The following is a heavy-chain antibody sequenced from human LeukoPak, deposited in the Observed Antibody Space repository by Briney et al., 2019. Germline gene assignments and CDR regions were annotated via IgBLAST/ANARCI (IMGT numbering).Heavy chain of an antibody. CDR2: ISSSSIYI. J-gene: IGHJ4*02. V-gene: IGHV3-21*01. Sequence: GGSLRLSCAASGFTFSSYSMNWVRQAPGKGLEWVSSISSSSIYIYYADSVKGRFTISRDNAKNSLYLQMNSLRAEDTAVYYCARDGSRGNLVTAPDYWGQGTLVTVSS. CDR3: ARDGSRGNLVTAPDY. CDR1: GFTFSSYS. D-gene: IGHD2-21*02.